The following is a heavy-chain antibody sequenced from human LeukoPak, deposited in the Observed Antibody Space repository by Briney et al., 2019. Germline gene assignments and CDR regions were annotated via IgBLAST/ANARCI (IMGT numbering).Heavy chain of an antibody. CDR1: GFTVSSNH. V-gene: IGHV3-53*01. CDR3: ARGPAGYN. CDR2: IYSGGST. J-gene: IGHJ4*02. D-gene: IGHD1-1*01. Sequence: GGSLRLSCAASGFTVSSNHMSWVRQAPGKGLEWVSVIYSGGSTDYADSVKGRFTISRDNLKNTLYLQVNSLRAEDTAVYYCARGPAGYNWGQGTLVTFSS.